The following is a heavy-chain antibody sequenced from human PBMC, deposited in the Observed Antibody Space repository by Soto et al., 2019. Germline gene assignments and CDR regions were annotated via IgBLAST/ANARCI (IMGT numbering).Heavy chain of an antibody. CDR1: GFTFSSFA. CDR3: ARGIAAAGTDY. Sequence: GGSLRLSCAASGFTFSSFAMSWVRQAPGKGLEWVSVISDSGDSTYYADSVRGRFTISRDTSRSTLYLQMNRLRGDDTAIYYCARGIAAAGTDYWGQGTPVTVSS. V-gene: IGHV3-23*01. D-gene: IGHD6-13*01. J-gene: IGHJ4*02. CDR2: ISDSGDST.